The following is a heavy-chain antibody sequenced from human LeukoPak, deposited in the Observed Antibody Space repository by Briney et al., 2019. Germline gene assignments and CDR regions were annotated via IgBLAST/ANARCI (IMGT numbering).Heavy chain of an antibody. J-gene: IGHJ3*02. CDR1: GYTFTSYD. V-gene: IGHV1-8*03. CDR3: ARGNVLRFLEWLLSAFDI. CDR2: MNPNSGNT. Sequence: GASVKVSCKASGYTFTSYDINWVRQATGQGLEWMGWMNPNSGNTGYAQKFQGRVTITRNTSISTAYMELSSLRSEDTAVYYCARGNVLRFLEWLLSAFDIWGQGTMVAVSS. D-gene: IGHD3-3*01.